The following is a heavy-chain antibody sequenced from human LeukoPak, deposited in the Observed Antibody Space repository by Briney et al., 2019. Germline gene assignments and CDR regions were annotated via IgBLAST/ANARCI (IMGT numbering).Heavy chain of an antibody. CDR2: ISHSGST. CDR3: ARGGVTLGY. Sequence: SETLSLTCAVYGGSFSGYYWSWIRQPPGKGLEWIGEISHSGSTNYNPSLKSRVTISVDTSKNQFSLKLSSVTAADTAVYYCARGGVTLGYWGQGTLVTVSS. V-gene: IGHV4-34*01. D-gene: IGHD2-8*01. J-gene: IGHJ4*02. CDR1: GGSFSGYY.